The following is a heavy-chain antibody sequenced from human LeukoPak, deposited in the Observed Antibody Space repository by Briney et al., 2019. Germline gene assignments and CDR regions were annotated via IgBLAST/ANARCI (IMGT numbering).Heavy chain of an antibody. D-gene: IGHD6-13*01. CDR1: GFSFSTYS. Sequence: PGGTLRLSCAASGFSFSTYSMNWVRQAPGKGLEWVSYITSGGATIYYADSVKGRFTISRDNAKNSLYLQMNSLRAEDTAVYYCARDRGAAGADYWGQGTLVTVSS. CDR3: ARDRGAAGADY. V-gene: IGHV3-48*04. CDR2: ITSGGATI. J-gene: IGHJ4*02.